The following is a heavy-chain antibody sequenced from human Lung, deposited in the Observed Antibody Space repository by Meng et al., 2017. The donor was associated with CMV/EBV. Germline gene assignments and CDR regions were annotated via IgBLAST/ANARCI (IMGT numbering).Heavy chain of an antibody. CDR2: IYPGDSDT. V-gene: IGHV5-51*01. CDR1: GYSFSTSW. D-gene: IGHD2-15*01. CDR3: ARQAYGEAAQDY. Sequence: FKGSGYSFSTSWIAWVRQMPGKGLEWMGIIYPGDSDTRYNPSFQGQVTISADKSITTVYLQWISLKASDTATYYCARQAYGEAAQDYWGQGTLVTVSS. J-gene: IGHJ4*02.